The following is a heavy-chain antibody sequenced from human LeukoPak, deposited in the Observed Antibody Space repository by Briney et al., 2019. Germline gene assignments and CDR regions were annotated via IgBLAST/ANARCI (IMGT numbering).Heavy chain of an antibody. Sequence: PSETLSLTCTVSGGSISGYYLSWIRQSPEKGLEWIGYIYDSGTTNYNPSLKSRVLMSVDTSKNQFSLRLTSVTAVDTAVYYCARIIAVAGNWFDPWGQGTLVTVSS. CDR1: GGSISGYY. J-gene: IGHJ5*02. CDR3: ARIIAVAGNWFDP. D-gene: IGHD6-19*01. V-gene: IGHV4-59*12. CDR2: IYDSGTT.